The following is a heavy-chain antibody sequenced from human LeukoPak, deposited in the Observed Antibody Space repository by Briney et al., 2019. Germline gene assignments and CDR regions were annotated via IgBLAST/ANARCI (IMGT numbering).Heavy chain of an antibody. CDR3: AKHNGGGIVSYVAPGPPDYFDH. Sequence: SETLSLTCTVSGDITHYWGWVRQPPGKGLEYIGSIYYSGSVYYNPSLRSRVTISLDTATKQLSLKLTSVTAADTAVYYCAKHNGGGIVSYVAPGPPDYFDHWGQGALVTVSS. J-gene: IGHJ4*02. D-gene: IGHD1-26*01. V-gene: IGHV4-39*01. CDR2: IYYSGSV. CDR1: GDITHY.